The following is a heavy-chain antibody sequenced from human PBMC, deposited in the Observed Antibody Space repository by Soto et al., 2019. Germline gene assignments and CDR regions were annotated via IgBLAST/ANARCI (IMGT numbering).Heavy chain of an antibody. CDR2: INSGGRT. Sequence: GGSLRLSCAASGFTFSSYTITWVRQAPGKGLEWVSGINSGGRTYYADSVKGRFTISRDDSKNTLYLQIISLRAEDTAVYYCAKDLRPDGVWDFDSWGKGTLATVSS. CDR3: AKDLRPDGVWDFDS. D-gene: IGHD4-17*01. J-gene: IGHJ4*02. V-gene: IGHV3-23*01. CDR1: GFTFSSYT.